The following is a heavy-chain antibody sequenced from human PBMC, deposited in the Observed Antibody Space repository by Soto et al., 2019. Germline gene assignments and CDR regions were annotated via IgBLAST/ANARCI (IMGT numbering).Heavy chain of an antibody. CDR2: ISAYNGNT. J-gene: IGHJ3*02. D-gene: IGHD3-10*01. Sequence: ASVKVSCKASGYTFTSYGISWVRQAPGQGLEWMGWISAYNGNTNYAQKLQGRVTMTTDTSTSTAYMELRSLRSDDTAVYFCARAGSMVRGVIGAFDIWGQGTMVTVSS. CDR3: ARAGSMVRGVIGAFDI. CDR1: GYTFTSYG. V-gene: IGHV1-18*01.